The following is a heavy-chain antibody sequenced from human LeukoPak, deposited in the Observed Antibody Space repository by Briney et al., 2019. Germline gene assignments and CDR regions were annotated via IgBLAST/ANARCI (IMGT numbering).Heavy chain of an antibody. Sequence: ASVKVSCKVSGYTLTELSMHWVRQAPGKGLEWMGGFDPEDGETIYAQKFQGRVTMTRDTSISTAYMELSRLRSDDTAVYYCARFSSSWYRGYFQHWGQGTLVTVSS. CDR1: GYTLTELS. D-gene: IGHD6-13*01. V-gene: IGHV1-24*01. J-gene: IGHJ1*01. CDR3: ARFSSSWYRGYFQH. CDR2: FDPEDGET.